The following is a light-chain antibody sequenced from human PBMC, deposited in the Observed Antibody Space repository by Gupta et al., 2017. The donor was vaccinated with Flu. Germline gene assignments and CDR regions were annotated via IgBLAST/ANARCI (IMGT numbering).Light chain of an antibody. Sequence: DIQMTQSPSSLSASVGDRVTITCRASQSIRSYLNWYQQKPGKAPKLLIYAASTLQSGVPSRFSGSGYGKDLTLTISRRQPEEFATYYCQQSDNNPPYSFGQGTKLEIK. CDR1: QSIRSY. V-gene: IGKV1-39*01. CDR3: QQSDNNPPYS. J-gene: IGKJ2*03. CDR2: AAS.